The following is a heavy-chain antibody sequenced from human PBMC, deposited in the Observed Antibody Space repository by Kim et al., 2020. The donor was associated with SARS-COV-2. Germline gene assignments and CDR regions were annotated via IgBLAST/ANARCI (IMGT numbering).Heavy chain of an antibody. V-gene: IGHV3-21*01. CDR1: GFTFSSYS. CDR3: ARAGGRGWYNWFDP. Sequence: GGSLRLSCAASGFTFSSYSMNWVRQAPGKGLEWVSSISSSSSYIYYADSVKGRFTISRDNAKNSLYLQMNSLRAEDTAVYYCARAGGRGWYNWFDPWGQGTLVTVSS. D-gene: IGHD6-19*01. J-gene: IGHJ5*02. CDR2: ISSSSSYI.